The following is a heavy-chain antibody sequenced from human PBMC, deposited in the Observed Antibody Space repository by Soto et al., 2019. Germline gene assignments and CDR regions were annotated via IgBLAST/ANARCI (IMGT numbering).Heavy chain of an antibody. CDR2: IYDNGTT. J-gene: IGHJ5*02. CDR1: GASIRSGGYY. V-gene: IGHV4-31*03. D-gene: IGHD1-26*01. CDR3: ASGRVGATTCFDP. Sequence: PSETLSLTCTVSGASIRSGGYYWSWIRQDPGKGLEWLGYIYDNGTTYYNPSLKSRVSISRDTSKNQFSLRMTSLTAADTAIYYCASGRVGATTCFDPWGQGTKVTVSS.